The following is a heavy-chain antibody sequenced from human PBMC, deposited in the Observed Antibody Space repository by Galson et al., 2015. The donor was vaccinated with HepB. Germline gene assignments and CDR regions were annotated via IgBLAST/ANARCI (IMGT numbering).Heavy chain of an antibody. CDR3: AKGVTLMTAYYFDY. CDR2: ISFNGTNK. J-gene: IGHJ4*02. Sequence: SLRLSCAASGFTFSNSGMHWVRQAPGKGLEWVAVISFNGTNKYYADSVKGRFIISRDNSKNTLDLQMNSLRGDDTAIYYCAKGVTLMTAYYFDYWGQGTLVTVSS. D-gene: IGHD3-9*01. CDR1: GFTFSNSG. V-gene: IGHV3-30*18.